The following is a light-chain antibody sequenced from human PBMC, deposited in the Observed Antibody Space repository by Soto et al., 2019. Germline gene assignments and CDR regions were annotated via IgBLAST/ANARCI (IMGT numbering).Light chain of an antibody. V-gene: IGKV3-20*01. CDR2: GAS. Sequence: EHVWMQSTDTLSLSPGERSTPSCRAIQSVSSSYLAWYQQKPGQAPRLLIYGASSRATGIPDRFSGSGSGTDFTLTISRLEPEDFAVYYCQQYGSSPPITVGPVTQLEIK. CDR3: QQYGSSPPIT. J-gene: IGKJ5*01. CDR1: QSVSSSY.